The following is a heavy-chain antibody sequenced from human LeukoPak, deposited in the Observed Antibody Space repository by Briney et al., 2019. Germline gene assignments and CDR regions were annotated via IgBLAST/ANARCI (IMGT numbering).Heavy chain of an antibody. CDR1: GYTLTELS. V-gene: IGHV1-24*01. Sequence: ASVKVSCKVSGYTLTELSMHWVRQAPGKGLEWMGGFDPEDGETIYAQKFQGRVTMTEDTSTDTAYMELSSLRSEDTAVYYCAAGRSYYYYMDVWGQGTTVTVSS. D-gene: IGHD6-19*01. J-gene: IGHJ6*03. CDR3: AAGRSYYYYMDV. CDR2: FDPEDGET.